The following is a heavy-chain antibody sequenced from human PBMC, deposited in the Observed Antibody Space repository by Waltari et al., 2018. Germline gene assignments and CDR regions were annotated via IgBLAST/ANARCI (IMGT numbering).Heavy chain of an antibody. V-gene: IGHV3-33*08. CDR1: GFTLSSSY. CDR3: ARGSGYSPDY. Sequence: VQLVESGGGLVQPGGSLRLSCEASGFTLSSSYMHWVRQVPGKGLEWVAVIWYDGSNKYYADSVKGRFTISRDNSKNTLYLQMNSLRAEDTAVYYCARGSGYSPDYWGQGTLVTVSS. CDR2: IWYDGSNK. D-gene: IGHD3-3*01. J-gene: IGHJ4*02.